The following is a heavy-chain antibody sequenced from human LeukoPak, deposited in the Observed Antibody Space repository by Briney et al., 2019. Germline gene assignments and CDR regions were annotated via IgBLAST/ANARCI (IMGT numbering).Heavy chain of an antibody. Sequence: PSETLSLTCIVSGGSISRSNYYWGWIRQPPGRGLEWIGTIYYSGSTYYNPSLKSRVTISVDTSKNQFSLRLSSVTAADTAVYFCIRQSTDAMDVWGQGTTVTVSS. CDR1: GGSISRSNYY. J-gene: IGHJ6*02. V-gene: IGHV4-39*01. CDR3: IRQSTDAMDV. CDR2: IYYSGST.